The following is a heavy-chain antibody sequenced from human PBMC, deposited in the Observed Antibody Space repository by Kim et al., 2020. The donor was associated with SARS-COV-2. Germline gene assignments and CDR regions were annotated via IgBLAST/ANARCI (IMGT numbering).Heavy chain of an antibody. Sequence: ANTVKGRFTISRDNSKNTLYLQVNSLGAEDTAVYYCAKDKLWFGEPYFDYWGQGTLVTVSS. V-gene: IGHV3-30*02. D-gene: IGHD3-10*01. J-gene: IGHJ4*02. CDR3: AKDKLWFGEPYFDY.